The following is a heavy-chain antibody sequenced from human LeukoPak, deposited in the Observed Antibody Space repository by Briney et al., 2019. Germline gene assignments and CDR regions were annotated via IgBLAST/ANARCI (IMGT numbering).Heavy chain of an antibody. V-gene: IGHV3-30*03. Sequence: PGGSLRLSCAASGFTFSSYGMHWVRQAPGKGLEWVAVISYDGSNKYYADSVKGRFTISRDNSKNTLYLQMNSLRAEDTAVYYCARETKGPKSIAARRRGDNWFDPWGQGTLVTVSS. CDR1: GFTFSSYG. J-gene: IGHJ5*02. CDR3: ARETKGPKSIAARRRGDNWFDP. D-gene: IGHD6-6*01. CDR2: ISYDGSNK.